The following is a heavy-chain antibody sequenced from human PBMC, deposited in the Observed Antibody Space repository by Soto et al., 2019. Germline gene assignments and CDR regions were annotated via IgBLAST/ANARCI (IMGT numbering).Heavy chain of an antibody. D-gene: IGHD3-10*01. V-gene: IGHV1-69*06. CDR2: IIPIVGTA. J-gene: IGHJ6*02. CDR1: GGTFSSYA. Sequence: QVQLVQSGAEVKKPGSSVKVSCKASGGTFSSYAISWVRQAPGQGLEWMGGIIPIVGTANYAQKFQGRVTITVDKATSPAYVELGSLRSEDTAVYYCATDPRITMVRGAQLLGYYYYGMDVWGQGTTVTVSS. CDR3: ATDPRITMVRGAQLLGYYYYGMDV.